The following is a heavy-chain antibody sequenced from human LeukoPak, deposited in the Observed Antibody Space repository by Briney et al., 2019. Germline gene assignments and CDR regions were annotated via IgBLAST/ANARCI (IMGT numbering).Heavy chain of an antibody. J-gene: IGHJ4*02. Sequence: PSETLSLTCAVYGGSFSGYYWSWIRQPPGKGLEWIGEINHSGSTNYNPSLKSRVTISVDTSKNQFSLKLSSVTAADTAVYYCARGTNYGDYGFDYWGQGTLVTVSS. CDR2: INHSGST. CDR3: ARGTNYGDYGFDY. D-gene: IGHD4-17*01. CDR1: GGSFSGYY. V-gene: IGHV4-34*01.